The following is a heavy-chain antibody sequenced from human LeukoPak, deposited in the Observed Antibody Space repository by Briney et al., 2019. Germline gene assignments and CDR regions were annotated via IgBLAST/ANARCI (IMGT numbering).Heavy chain of an antibody. CDR2: ISGSSGGT. CDR1: GFTFITYA. CDR3: AKDGYYESSAYYYVRYFDL. Sequence: GGSLRLSCAASGFTFITYAMSWVRQAPGKGLEWVSAISGSSGGTYYADSLKGRFTISRDTSKNTLYLQMNTLRAENTAVYYFAKDGYYESSAYYYVRYFDLWGRGTLVTVSS. J-gene: IGHJ2*01. V-gene: IGHV3-23*01. D-gene: IGHD3-22*01.